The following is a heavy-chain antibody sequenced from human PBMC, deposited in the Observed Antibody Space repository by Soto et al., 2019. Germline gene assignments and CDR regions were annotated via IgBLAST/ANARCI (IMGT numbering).Heavy chain of an antibody. CDR2: ISYDGSNK. J-gene: IGHJ6*02. V-gene: IGHV3-30*18. Sequence: QVQLVESGGGVVQPGRSLRLSCAASGFTFSSYGMHWVRQAPGKGLEWVAVISYDGSNKYYADSVKGRFTISRDNSKNPLYLQMNSLRAEDTAVYYCAKEPYYYYGMDVWGQGTTVTVSS. CDR3: AKEPYYYYGMDV. CDR1: GFTFSSYG.